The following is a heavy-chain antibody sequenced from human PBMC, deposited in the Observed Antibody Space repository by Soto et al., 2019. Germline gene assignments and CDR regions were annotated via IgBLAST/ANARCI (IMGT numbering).Heavy chain of an antibody. D-gene: IGHD3-22*01. CDR1: GFTFNYYW. CDR3: ARDRGRVTVNGGIALGAMEV. Sequence: PGGSLRLSCAASGFTFNYYWMTWVRQAPGKGLEWVANVKPDGSATFYADSLKGRFTISRDNAKNSVSLQMDSLRADDTAVYYCARDRGRVTVNGGIALGAMEVWGHGTTVTVSS. V-gene: IGHV3-7*03. J-gene: IGHJ6*02. CDR2: VKPDGSAT.